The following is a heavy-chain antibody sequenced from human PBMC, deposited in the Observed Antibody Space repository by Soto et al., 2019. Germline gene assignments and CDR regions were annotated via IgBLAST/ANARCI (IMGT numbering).Heavy chain of an antibody. D-gene: IGHD1-26*01. J-gene: IGHJ6*02. CDR1: GYTFTDYS. CDR2: ISAYSGHT. CDR3: ATDVEWDLAELGLSFYGMDV. Sequence: QVQLVQSGGEVKKPGASVKVSCKASGYTFTDYSISWVRQAPGQGLEWMGWISAYSGHTNYAQHLQGRVTMTTDTPTSTAYMELRSLRSDDTAVYYCATDVEWDLAELGLSFYGMDVWGRGASITVSS. V-gene: IGHV1-18*01.